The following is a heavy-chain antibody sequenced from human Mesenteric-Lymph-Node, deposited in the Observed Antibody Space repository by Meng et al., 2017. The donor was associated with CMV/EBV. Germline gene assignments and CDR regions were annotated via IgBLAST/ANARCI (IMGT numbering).Heavy chain of an antibody. D-gene: IGHD3-16*01. CDR2: INDVGNT. Sequence: SQTLSLTGEVYGGSFSGYYWNWIRQSPGKGLEWIGEINDVGNTKYKASLKSRVTISVDTSKNQFSLKLTSVTAADTAVYYCARWGSYNVECGMDVWGQGTSVTVSS. CDR1: GGSFSGYY. V-gene: IGHV4-34*01. J-gene: IGHJ6*02. CDR3: ARWGSYNVECGMDV.